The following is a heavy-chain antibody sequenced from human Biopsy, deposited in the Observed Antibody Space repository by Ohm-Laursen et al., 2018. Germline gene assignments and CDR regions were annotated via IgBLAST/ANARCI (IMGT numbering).Heavy chain of an antibody. D-gene: IGHD4/OR15-4a*01. CDR3: ARGANPFHY. V-gene: IGHV3-48*03. CDR2: MSRSGDTI. J-gene: IGHJ4*02. Sequence: SLRLPCTASGFTFSTYEMSWVRQAPGKGLEWVSYMSRSGDTIYYADSVKGRFTISRDNAKNSLYLQMNSLRADDTAVYYCARGANPFHYWGRGTLVTVSS. CDR1: GFTFSTYE.